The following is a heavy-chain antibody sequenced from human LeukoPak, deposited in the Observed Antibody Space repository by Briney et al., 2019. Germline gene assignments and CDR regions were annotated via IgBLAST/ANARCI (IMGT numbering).Heavy chain of an antibody. CDR1: GFTVSSNY. Sequence: GGSLRLSCAASGFTVSSNYMSWVRQAPGKGLEWVSVIYSGGSTYYADSVKGRFTISRDNSKNTLYLQMNSLRAEDTAVYYCARTRIGEAGTYYFDYWGQGTLVTVSS. V-gene: IGHV3-66*01. D-gene: IGHD6-13*01. CDR3: ARTRIGEAGTYYFDY. CDR2: IYSGGST. J-gene: IGHJ4*02.